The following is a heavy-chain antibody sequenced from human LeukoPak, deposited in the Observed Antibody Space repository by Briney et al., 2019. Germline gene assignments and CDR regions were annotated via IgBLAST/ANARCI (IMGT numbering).Heavy chain of an antibody. J-gene: IGHJ4*02. V-gene: IGHV3-74*01. CDR1: X. CDR2: INSDATRT. D-gene: IGHD5-24*01. Sequence: XMXWVRQXXXXGXVWXXRINSDATRTTYADSVKGRFTISRDNAKNTLYLQMNSLSAEDTAVYYCARDRWDTTMYYFDYWGQGILVTVSS. CDR3: ARDRWDTTMYYFDY.